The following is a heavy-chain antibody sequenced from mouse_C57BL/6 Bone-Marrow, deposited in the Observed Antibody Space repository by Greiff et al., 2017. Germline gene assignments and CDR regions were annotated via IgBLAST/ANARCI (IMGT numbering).Heavy chain of an antibody. CDR3: AREGLYGRFAY. Sequence: EVMLVESEGGLVQPGSSMKLSCTASGFTFSDYYMAWVRQVPEKGLEWVANINYDGSSTYYLDSLKSRFIISRDNAKNILYLQMSSLKSEDTATYYCAREGLYGRFAYWGQGTLVTVSA. V-gene: IGHV5-16*01. J-gene: IGHJ3*01. CDR1: GFTFSDYY. D-gene: IGHD1-1*02. CDR2: INYDGSST.